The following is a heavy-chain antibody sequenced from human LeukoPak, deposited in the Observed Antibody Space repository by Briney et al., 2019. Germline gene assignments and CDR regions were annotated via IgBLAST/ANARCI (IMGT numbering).Heavy chain of an antibody. Sequence: GGSLRLSCAASGFTVSSDYMSWVRQAPGKGLEWVSAISGSGGSTYYADSVKGRFTISRDNSKNTLYLQMNSLRAEDTAVYYCAKVLNGMDVWGQGTTVTVSS. CDR3: AKVLNGMDV. J-gene: IGHJ6*02. CDR1: GFTVSSDY. CDR2: ISGSGGST. V-gene: IGHV3-23*01.